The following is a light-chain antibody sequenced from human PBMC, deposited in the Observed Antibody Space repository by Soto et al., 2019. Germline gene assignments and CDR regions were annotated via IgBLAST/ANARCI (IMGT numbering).Light chain of an antibody. CDR2: GAS. CDR3: QQYGSAPPYN. V-gene: IGKV3-20*01. CDR1: QSVSSSY. Sequence: EIVLTQSPGTLSLSPGERATLSCRASQSVSSSYLAWYQQQPGQAPRLLIYGASSRATGIPDRFSSSGSGADVTLTTSRLEPEDFAVYYCQQYGSAPPYNFGQGTKLEIK. J-gene: IGKJ2*01.